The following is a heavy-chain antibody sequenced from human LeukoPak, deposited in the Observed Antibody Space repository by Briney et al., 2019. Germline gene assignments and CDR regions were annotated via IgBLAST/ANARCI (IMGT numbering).Heavy chain of an antibody. CDR2: ISAYNGNT. CDR1: GYTFTGYY. V-gene: IGHV1-18*04. J-gene: IGHJ6*03. D-gene: IGHD5-18*01. Sequence: GASVKVSCKASGYTFTGYYMHWVRQAPGQGLEWMGRISAYNGNTNYAQKLQGRVTMTTDTSTSTAYMELRSLRSDDTAVYYCARGVYSYGTYYYYYYYMDVWGKGTTVTVSS. CDR3: ARGVYSYGTYYYYYYYMDV.